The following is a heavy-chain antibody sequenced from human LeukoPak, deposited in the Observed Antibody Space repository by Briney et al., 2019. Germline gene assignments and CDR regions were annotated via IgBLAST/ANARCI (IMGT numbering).Heavy chain of an antibody. V-gene: IGHV4-59*08. Sequence: SETLSLTCTVSGGSISGYYWGCIRQPPGKGLEWVGYIYYSGNSNYNRSLRSRLTISVDTSKNQFSLKLDSVSAADTAVYYCERWSDDYGDYGFDYWGQGTLVTVSS. J-gene: IGHJ4*02. CDR1: GGSISGYY. D-gene: IGHD4-17*01. CDR3: ERWSDDYGDYGFDY. CDR2: IYYSGNS.